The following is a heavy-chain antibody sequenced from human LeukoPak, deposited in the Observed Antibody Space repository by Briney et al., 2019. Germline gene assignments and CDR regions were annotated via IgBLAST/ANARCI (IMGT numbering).Heavy chain of an antibody. V-gene: IGHV3-23*01. Sequence: PGGSLRLSCAASGFTFSSYSMSWVRQAPGKGLEWVSATSGSGVSTYYADSVKGRFTISRDNSKNTLYLQMNSLRAEDTAVYYCGEQLVPKIRGQGTLVTVSS. CDR3: GEQLVPKI. J-gene: IGHJ4*02. CDR1: GFTFSSYS. CDR2: TSGSGVST. D-gene: IGHD6-13*01.